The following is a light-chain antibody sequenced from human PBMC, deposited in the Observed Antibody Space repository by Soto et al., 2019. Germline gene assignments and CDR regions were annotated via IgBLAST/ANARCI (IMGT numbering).Light chain of an antibody. V-gene: IGLV1-44*01. J-gene: IGLJ2*01. CDR2: SNN. CDR3: AAWDESLNGHVV. Sequence: QSALTQTPSASGAPGQRVTISCSGSSSNIGSNTVNWYQQFPGTAPKLVIYSNNQRPSGVPDRFSGSKSGTSASLAISGLQSDDEADYFCAAWDESLNGHVVFGGGTKLTVL. CDR1: SSNIGSNT.